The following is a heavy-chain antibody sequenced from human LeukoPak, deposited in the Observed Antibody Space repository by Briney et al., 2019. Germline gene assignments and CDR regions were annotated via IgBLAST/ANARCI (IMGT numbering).Heavy chain of an antibody. V-gene: IGHV3-23*01. D-gene: IGHD4-17*01. J-gene: IGHJ5*02. CDR2: ISAVSGST. Sequence: GGSLRLSCAASGFTFSRYAMSWVRQAPGEGLEWVSSISAVSGSTWYQDSVKGRFTISRDNSKNTLFVQMDSLRAEDTAIYYCTKAAYGDYVNWFDPWGQGTLVTVSS. CDR3: TKAAYGDYVNWFDP. CDR1: GFTFSRYA.